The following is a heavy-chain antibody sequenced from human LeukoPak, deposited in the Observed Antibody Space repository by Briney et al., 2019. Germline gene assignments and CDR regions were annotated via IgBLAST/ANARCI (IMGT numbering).Heavy chain of an antibody. CDR2: IYTSGST. J-gene: IGHJ4*02. V-gene: IGHV4-4*09. Sequence: TETLSLTCTVSGGSISSYYWSWIRQPPGKGLEWIGYIYTSGSTNYNPSLKSRVTISVDTSKNQFSLKLSSVTAADTAVYYCARHGRDGYNYWGQGTLVTVSS. CDR3: ARHGRDGYNY. D-gene: IGHD5-24*01. CDR1: GGSISSYY.